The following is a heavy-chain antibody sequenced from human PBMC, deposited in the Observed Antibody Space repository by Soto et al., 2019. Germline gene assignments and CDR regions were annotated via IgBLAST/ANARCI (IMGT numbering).Heavy chain of an antibody. J-gene: IGHJ6*02. Sequence: SETLSLTCAVYGGSFSGYYWSWIRQPPGKGLEWIGEINHSGSTNYNPSLKSRVTISVDTSKNQSSLKLSSVTAADTAVYYCARSGKFQAYYYGSGSYLSSYYGMDVWGQGTTVTVSS. CDR2: INHSGST. CDR1: GGSFSGYY. V-gene: IGHV4-34*01. D-gene: IGHD3-10*01. CDR3: ARSGKFQAYYYGSGSYLSSYYGMDV.